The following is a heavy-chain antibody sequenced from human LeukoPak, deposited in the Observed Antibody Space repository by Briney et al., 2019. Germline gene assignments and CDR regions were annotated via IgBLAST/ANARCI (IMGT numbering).Heavy chain of an antibody. CDR2: INHSGST. V-gene: IGHV4-34*01. D-gene: IGHD2-2*01. J-gene: IGHJ5*02. Sequence: SETLSLTCAVYGGSFSGYYWSWIRQPPGKGLEWIGEINHSGSTNYNPSLKSRVTISVDTSKNQFSLKLSSVTAADTAVYYCARDLGRYQLLWQFDPWGQGTLVTVSS. CDR1: GGSFSGYY. CDR3: ARDLGRYQLLWQFDP.